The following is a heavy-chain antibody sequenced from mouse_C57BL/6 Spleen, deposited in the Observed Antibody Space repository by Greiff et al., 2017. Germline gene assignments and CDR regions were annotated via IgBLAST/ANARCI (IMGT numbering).Heavy chain of an antibody. CDR3: ARNYYGSSYGWYFDG. D-gene: IGHD1-1*01. CDR1: GFSLTSYG. CDR2: IWSGGST. V-gene: IGHV2-2*01. J-gene: IGHJ1*03. Sequence: VMLVESGPGLVQPSQSLSITCTVSGFSLTSYGVHWVRQSPGKGLEWLGVIWSGGSTDYYAAFISRLSISKDNSKSQVFFKMNSLQADDTAIYYCARNYYGSSYGWYFDGWGTGTTVTVSS.